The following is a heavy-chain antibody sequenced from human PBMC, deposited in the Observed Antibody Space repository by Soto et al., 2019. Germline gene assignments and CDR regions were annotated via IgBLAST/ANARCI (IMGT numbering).Heavy chain of an antibody. CDR3: ARAVVYAIPYYYGMDV. CDR2: IYYSGST. J-gene: IGHJ6*02. CDR1: GGSISSSSYY. V-gene: IGHV4-39*01. Sequence: SETLSLTCTVSGGSISSSSYYWGWIRQPPGKGLEWIGSIYYSGSTYYNPSLKSRVTISVDTSKNQFSLKLSSVTAADTAVYYCARAVVYAIPYYYGMDVWGQGTTVTVSS. D-gene: IGHD2-8*02.